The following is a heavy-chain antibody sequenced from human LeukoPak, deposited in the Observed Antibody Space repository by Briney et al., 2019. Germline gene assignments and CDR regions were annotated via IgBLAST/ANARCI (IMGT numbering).Heavy chain of an antibody. D-gene: IGHD6-19*01. J-gene: IGHJ5*02. CDR2: IYYSGST. V-gene: IGHV4-39*01. CDR3: ARQPEGRRQWLTTRYNWFDP. Sequence: ASETLSLTCTVSGGSISSSSYYWGWIRQPPGKGLEWIGSIYYSGSTYHNPSLKSRVTISVDTSKNQYSLKLSSVTAPDTAVYYCARQPEGRRQWLTTRYNWFDPWGQGTLVTVSS. CDR1: GGSISSSSYY.